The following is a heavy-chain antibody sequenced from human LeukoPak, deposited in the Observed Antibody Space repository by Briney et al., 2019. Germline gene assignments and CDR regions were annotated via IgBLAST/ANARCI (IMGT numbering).Heavy chain of an antibody. CDR3: ASLPDSTNRRFSAPLDY. Sequence: SETLSLTCTVSGGSISSSSYYWGRIRQPPGKWLAWIGSIYYSGSTYYNPSLKSRVTISVDTSKNQFALKLSSVTAADTAVYYCASLPDSTNRRFSAPLDYWGQGTLVTVSS. J-gene: IGHJ4*02. D-gene: IGHD3-3*01. CDR1: GGSISSSSYY. CDR2: IYYSGST. V-gene: IGHV4-39*01.